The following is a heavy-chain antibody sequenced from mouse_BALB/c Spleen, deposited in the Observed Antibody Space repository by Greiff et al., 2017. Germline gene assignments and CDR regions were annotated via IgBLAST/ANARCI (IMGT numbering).Heavy chain of an antibody. J-gene: IGHJ2*01. D-gene: IGHD2-4*01. CDR1: GFTFSSYT. Sequence: DVKLVESGGGLVKPGGSPKLSCAASGFTFSSYTMSWVRQTPEKRLEWVATISSGGSYTYYPDSVKGRFTISRDNAKNTLYLQMSSLKSEDTAMYYCTRSYYDYDLDYWGQGTTLTVSS. V-gene: IGHV5-6-4*01. CDR2: ISSGGSYT. CDR3: TRSYYDYDLDY.